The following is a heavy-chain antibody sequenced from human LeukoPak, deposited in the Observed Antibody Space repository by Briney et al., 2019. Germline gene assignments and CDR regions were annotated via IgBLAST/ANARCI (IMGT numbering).Heavy chain of an antibody. Sequence: PGGSLRLSCAASGFTFSSYGMHWVRQAPGKGLEWVAVISYDGSNKYYADSVKGRFTISRDNPKNTLYLQMNSLRAEDTAVYYCASLSGSYARWGQGTLVTVSS. CDR1: GFTFSSYG. CDR3: ASLSGSYAR. CDR2: ISYDGSNK. V-gene: IGHV3-30*03. J-gene: IGHJ4*02. D-gene: IGHD1-26*01.